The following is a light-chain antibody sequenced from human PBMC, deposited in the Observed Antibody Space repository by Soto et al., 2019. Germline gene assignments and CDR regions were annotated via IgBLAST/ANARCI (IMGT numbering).Light chain of an antibody. CDR2: GAS. CDR3: LQYNSYPFT. Sequence: DIQMTQSPSAMSASLGDRVTITCRASQGISNSLAWFQQKPGRVPKRLIYGASTLQSWAPSRFSGSASGAAFTLTISSLQPEDLAPYYCLQYNSYPFTFGGGTKVEIK. CDR1: QGISNS. J-gene: IGKJ4*01. V-gene: IGKV1-17*03.